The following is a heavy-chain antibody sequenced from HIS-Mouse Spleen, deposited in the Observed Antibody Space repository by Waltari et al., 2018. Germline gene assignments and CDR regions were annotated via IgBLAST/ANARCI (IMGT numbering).Heavy chain of an antibody. CDR3: ARAGFRAGDFDY. J-gene: IGHJ4*02. D-gene: IGHD7-27*01. V-gene: IGHV6-1*01. CDR2: TDDRSKWYN. CDR1: GASASSHCPA. Sequence: VQLQQSGPGLVTPSQPLSLTCAISGASASSHCPAWHWLRPSPSRGLEWQGRTDDRSKWYNDYAVSVKSRITINPDTSKNQFSLQLNSVTPEDTAVYYCARAGFRAGDFDYWGQGTLVTVSS.